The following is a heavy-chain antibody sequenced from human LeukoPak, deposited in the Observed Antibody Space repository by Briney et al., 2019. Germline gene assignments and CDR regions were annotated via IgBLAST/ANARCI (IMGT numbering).Heavy chain of an antibody. J-gene: IGHJ4*02. Sequence: SETLSLTCAVYGGSFSGYYWSWIRQPPGKGLEWIGEINHSGSTNYNPSLKSRVTISVDTSKNQFSLKLSSVTAADTAVYYCARGHPLYDYVWGSYPKGRPFDYWGQGTLVTVSS. D-gene: IGHD3-16*02. CDR2: INHSGST. V-gene: IGHV4-34*01. CDR3: ARGHPLYDYVWGSYPKGRPFDY. CDR1: GGSFSGYY.